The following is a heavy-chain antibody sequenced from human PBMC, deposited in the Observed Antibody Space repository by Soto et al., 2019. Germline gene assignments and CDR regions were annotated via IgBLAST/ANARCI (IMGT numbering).Heavy chain of an antibody. V-gene: IGHV3-30*18. CDR1: GITFSKYG. CDR3: AKDRDYGGVASYFDY. D-gene: IGHD4-17*01. Sequence: QVQLVESGGGVVQAGGSLRLSCAVSGITFSKYGMQWVRQAPGKGLEWVAVISYDGNSEFYAASVTGRFAISRDNSKNTLYLQMNSLRVDDTAVYYCAKDRDYGGVASYFDYWGRGTLVSVSS. J-gene: IGHJ4*02. CDR2: ISYDGNSE.